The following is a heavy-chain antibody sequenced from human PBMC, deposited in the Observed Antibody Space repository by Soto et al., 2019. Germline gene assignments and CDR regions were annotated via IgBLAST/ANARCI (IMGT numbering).Heavy chain of an antibody. D-gene: IGHD2-15*01. CDR2: ICYTGST. CDR3: ARDLNQVVFDY. V-gene: IGHV4-59*01. Sequence: QVQLQESGPGLVNHSETLSLPCTVTGGSIRNYYWSWIRQPPGKGLEWIGDICYTGSTNYNPSLKRRVTISVDTSKNQFSLKLTSVTAADTAVYYCARDLNQVVFDYWRHGTRVTVSS. CDR1: GGSIRNYY. J-gene: IGHJ4*01.